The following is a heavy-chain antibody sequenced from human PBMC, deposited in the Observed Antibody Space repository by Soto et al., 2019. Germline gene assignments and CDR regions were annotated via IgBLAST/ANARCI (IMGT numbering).Heavy chain of an antibody. D-gene: IGHD6-13*01. CDR2: IIPIFGTA. Sequence: SVKVSCKASGGTFSSYAISWVRQAPGQGLEWMGGIIPIFGTANYAQKFQGRVTITADESTSTAYMELSSLRSEDTAVYYCAVRIAAAGHYYYYYGMDVWGQGTMVTVSS. V-gene: IGHV1-69*13. CDR3: AVRIAAAGHYYYYYGMDV. J-gene: IGHJ6*02. CDR1: GGTFSSYA.